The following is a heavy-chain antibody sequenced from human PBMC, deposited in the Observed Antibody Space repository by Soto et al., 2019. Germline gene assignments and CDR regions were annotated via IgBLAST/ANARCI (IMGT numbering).Heavy chain of an antibody. V-gene: IGHV4-34*01. D-gene: IGHD3-22*01. Sequence: SETLSLTCAVYGGSFSGYYWSWIRQPPGKGLEWIGEINHSGSTNYNPSLKSRVTISVDTSKNQFSLKLSSVTAADTAVYYCAAYYYDSSGYYQRSFDYWGQGTLVTVSS. CDR3: AAYYYDSSGYYQRSFDY. J-gene: IGHJ4*02. CDR1: GGSFSGYY. CDR2: INHSGST.